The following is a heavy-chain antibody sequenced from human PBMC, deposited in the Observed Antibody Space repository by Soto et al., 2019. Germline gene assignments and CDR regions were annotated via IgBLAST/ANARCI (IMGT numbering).Heavy chain of an antibody. CDR2: IYYSGST. Sequence: QVQLQESGPGLVKPSETLSLTCTVSGGSISSYYWSWIRQPPGKGLEWIGYIYYSGSTNYNPSLKSRVTMSVDTSKNQFSLKLSSVTAADTAVYYCARAPSIAAAGAGNDYWGQGTLVTVSS. CDR1: GGSISSYY. J-gene: IGHJ4*02. CDR3: ARAPSIAAAGAGNDY. D-gene: IGHD6-13*01. V-gene: IGHV4-59*01.